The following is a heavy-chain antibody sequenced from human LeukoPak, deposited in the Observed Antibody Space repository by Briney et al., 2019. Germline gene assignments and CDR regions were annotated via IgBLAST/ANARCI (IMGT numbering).Heavy chain of an antibody. V-gene: IGHV3-7*03. CDR3: AKGADIVVVPAAIHYFDY. CDR2: IKEDGSVK. CDR1: GFTFSSYW. J-gene: IGHJ4*02. D-gene: IGHD2-2*02. Sequence: GSLRLSCAASGFTFSSYWMTWVRQAPGKGLDWVVNIKEDGSVKYYVDSVKGRFTVSRDNAKNSVYLQMNSLRAEDTAVYYCAKGADIVVVPAAIHYFDYWGQGTLVTVSS.